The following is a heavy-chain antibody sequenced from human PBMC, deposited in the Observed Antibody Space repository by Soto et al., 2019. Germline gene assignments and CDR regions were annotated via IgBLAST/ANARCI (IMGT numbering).Heavy chain of an antibody. Sequence: SETLSLTCSVSGTFVSNYYWSWIRQPAGKGLEHIGRIYTSGSTSYNPSLKSRVTMSMDTSQTQIYLNLTSVTAADTAVYYCARGGIQLSYAFDHWGKGILVTVSS. D-gene: IGHD3-10*01. J-gene: IGHJ4*02. CDR3: ARGGIQLSYAFDH. V-gene: IGHV4-4*07. CDR1: GTFVSNYY. CDR2: IYTSGST.